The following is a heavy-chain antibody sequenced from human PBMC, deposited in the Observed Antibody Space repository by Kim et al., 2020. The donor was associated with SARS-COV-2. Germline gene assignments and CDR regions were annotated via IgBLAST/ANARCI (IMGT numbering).Heavy chain of an antibody. D-gene: IGHD5-12*01. V-gene: IGHV4-39*01. CDR2: IYYSGST. CDR3: ARQGWLQQIGHVGAFDI. J-gene: IGHJ3*02. CDR1: GGSISSSSYY. Sequence: SETLSLTCTVSGGSISSSSYYWGWIRQPPGKGLEWIGSIYYSGSTYYNPSLKSRVTISVDTSKNQFSLKLSSVTAADTAVYYCARQGWLQQIGHVGAFDIWGQGTMVTVSS.